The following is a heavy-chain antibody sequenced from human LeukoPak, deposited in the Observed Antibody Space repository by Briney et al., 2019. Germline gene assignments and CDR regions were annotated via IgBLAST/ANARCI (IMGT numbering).Heavy chain of an antibody. Sequence: PGGSLRLSCAASGFTFSSYIMNWVRQAPGKGLEWVSAISGSGGSTYYADSVKGRFTISRDNSKNTLYLQMNSLRAEDTAVYYCAKVTTLEYQLLGLAGTGIDYWGQGTLVTVSS. CDR2: ISGSGGST. CDR3: AKVTTLEYQLLGLAGTGIDY. D-gene: IGHD2-2*01. V-gene: IGHV3-23*01. J-gene: IGHJ4*02. CDR1: GFTFSSYI.